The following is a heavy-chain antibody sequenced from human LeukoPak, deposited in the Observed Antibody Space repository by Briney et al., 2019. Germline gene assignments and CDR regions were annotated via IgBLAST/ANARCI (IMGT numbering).Heavy chain of an antibody. D-gene: IGHD3-3*01. CDR3: ARHHKRVSGVVSGTVDY. Sequence: PSQTLSLTCTVSGGSISSGDYYWGWIRQPPGKGLEWIGSIYYSGSTYYNPSLKSRVTISVDTSKNQFSLRLTSVTDADTAIYYCARHHKRVSGVVSGTVDYWGQGTLVTVSS. V-gene: IGHV4-39*01. J-gene: IGHJ4*02. CDR1: GGSISSGDYY. CDR2: IYYSGST.